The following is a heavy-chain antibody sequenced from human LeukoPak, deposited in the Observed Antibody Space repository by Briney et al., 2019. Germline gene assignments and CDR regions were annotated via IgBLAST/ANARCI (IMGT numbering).Heavy chain of an antibody. CDR1: GSTFSSYG. D-gene: IGHD3-9*01. J-gene: IGHJ4*02. CDR3: ARDYDILTGYWGPNY. CDR2: FNSDGSST. V-gene: IGHV3-74*01. Sequence: GGSRRPSCAASGSTFSSYGMTWVGQAPGKGRGWVSRFNSDGSSTSYADSVKGRFTISRDNSKNTLYLQMNSLRAEDTAVYYCARDYDILTGYWGPNYWGQGTLVTVSS.